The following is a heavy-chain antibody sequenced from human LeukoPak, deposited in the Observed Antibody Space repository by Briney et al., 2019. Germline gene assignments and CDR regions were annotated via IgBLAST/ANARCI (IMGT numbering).Heavy chain of an antibody. CDR1: GFTFNSYG. V-gene: IGHV3-30*18. CDR3: VKRGPGPTIVQQDY. Sequence: PGGSLRLPCAASGFTFNSYGMLWVRQAPGKGLEWVAVISYDGSNKYYADSVKGRFTISRDNSKNTLYLQMNSLSAEDMAGYYCVKRGPGPTIVQQDYWGQGTLFTVSS. J-gene: IGHJ4*02. D-gene: IGHD1-1*01. CDR2: ISYDGSNK.